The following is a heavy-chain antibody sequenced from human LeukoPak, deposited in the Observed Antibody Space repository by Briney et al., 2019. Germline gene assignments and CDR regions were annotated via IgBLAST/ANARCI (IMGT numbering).Heavy chain of an antibody. J-gene: IGHJ3*02. V-gene: IGHV3-7*03. CDR3: ARAGESWPPGKEAFDT. Sequence: GGSLRLSCAASGFTFSSYWMSWVRQAPGKGLEWVANIKQDGSEKYYVDSVKGRFTISRDNAKNSLYLQMNSLRAEDTAVYSRARAGESWPPGKEAFDTWGPGTPFTASS. CDR2: IKQDGSEK. CDR1: GFTFSSYW. D-gene: IGHD4-23*01.